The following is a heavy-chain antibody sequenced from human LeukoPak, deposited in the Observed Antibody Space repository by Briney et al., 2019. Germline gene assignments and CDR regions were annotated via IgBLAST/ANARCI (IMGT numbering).Heavy chain of an antibody. Sequence: ASVKVSCKASGYTFTSYDINWVRQATGQGLEWMGWMNPNSGNTGYAQKFQGRVTMTRNTSISTAYMELSSLRSEDTAVSYCAGGGYCYGPIYYYYYYYMDVWGKGTTVTVSS. J-gene: IGHJ6*03. CDR3: AGGGYCYGPIYYYYYYYMDV. D-gene: IGHD5-18*01. CDR2: MNPNSGNT. V-gene: IGHV1-8*01. CDR1: GYTFTSYD.